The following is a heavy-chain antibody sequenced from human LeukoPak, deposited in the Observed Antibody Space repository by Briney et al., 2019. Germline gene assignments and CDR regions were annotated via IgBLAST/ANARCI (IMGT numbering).Heavy chain of an antibody. CDR1: GGYISSYY. CDR2: IYYSGST. D-gene: IGHD3-22*01. J-gene: IGHJ4*02. CDR3: ARTPIYYFDNSGYYN. V-gene: IGHV4-59*12. Sequence: SETLSLTCTVSGGYISSYYWSWIRQPPGKGLEWIGYIYYSGSTNYNPSLKSRVTISVDTSKNQFSLRLSSVAAADTAVYYCARTPIYYFDNSGYYNWGQGTLVTVSS.